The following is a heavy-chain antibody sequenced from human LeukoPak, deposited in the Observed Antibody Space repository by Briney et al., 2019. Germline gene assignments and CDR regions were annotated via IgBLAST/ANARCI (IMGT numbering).Heavy chain of an antibody. D-gene: IGHD1-26*01. CDR3: TRDGGSSPRVFDY. CDR1: GFTFGDYA. Sequence: PGGSLRLSCTASGFTFGDYAMSWFRQAPGKGLEWVGFIRSKAYGGTTEYAASVKGRFTISRDDSKSIAYLQMDSLKTEDTAVYYCTRDGGSSPRVFDYWGQGTLVTVSS. V-gene: IGHV3-49*03. CDR2: IRSKAYGGTT. J-gene: IGHJ4*02.